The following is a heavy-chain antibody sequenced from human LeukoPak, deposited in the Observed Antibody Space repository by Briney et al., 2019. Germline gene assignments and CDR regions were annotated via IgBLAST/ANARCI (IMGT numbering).Heavy chain of an antibody. CDR1: GFTFSSYS. J-gene: IGHJ1*01. V-gene: IGHV3-21*01. CDR3: ARDHRYDFWSGYYTY. D-gene: IGHD3-3*01. CDR2: ISSSSSYI. Sequence: GGSLRLSGAASGFTFSSYSMNWVRQAPGKGLEWVSSISSSSSYIYYADSVKGRFTISRDNAKNSLYLQMNSLRAEDTAVYYCARDHRYDFWSGYYTYWGQGTLVTVSS.